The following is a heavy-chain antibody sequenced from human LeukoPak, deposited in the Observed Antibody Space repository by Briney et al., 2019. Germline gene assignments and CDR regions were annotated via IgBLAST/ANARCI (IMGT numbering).Heavy chain of an antibody. Sequence: SETLSLTCAVSGGSISSSNWGSWVRQPPGEGLGWIGEIYHRGSTNYNPSLKSRVTISVDKSKNQFSLKLSSVTAADTAVYYCARASITMVRGFDYWGQGTLVTVSS. CDR3: ARASITMVRGFDY. CDR2: IYHRGST. J-gene: IGHJ4*02. D-gene: IGHD3-10*01. CDR1: GGSISSSNW. V-gene: IGHV4-4*02.